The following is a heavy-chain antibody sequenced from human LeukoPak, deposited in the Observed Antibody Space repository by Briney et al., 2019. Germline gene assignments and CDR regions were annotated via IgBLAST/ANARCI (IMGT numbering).Heavy chain of an antibody. CDR3: ARESQYDFWSGSFDY. V-gene: IGHV4-34*01. CDR2: INHSGST. Sequence: SETLSLTCAVYGGSFSGYYWSWIRQPPGKGLEWIGEINHSGSTNYNPSLKSRVTISVDTSKNQFSLKLSSVTAADTAVYYCARESQYDFWSGSFDYWGQGTLVTVSS. J-gene: IGHJ4*02. D-gene: IGHD3-3*01. CDR1: GGSFSGYY.